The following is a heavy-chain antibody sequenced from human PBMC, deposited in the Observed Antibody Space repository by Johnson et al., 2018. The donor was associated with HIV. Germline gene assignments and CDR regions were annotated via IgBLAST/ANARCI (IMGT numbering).Heavy chain of an antibody. CDR1: GFTFSSYG. J-gene: IGHJ3*01. Sequence: QVQLVESGGGVAQPGRSLRLSCAASGFTFSSYGMPWVRQAPGMGLAWVAGISYDGSNKYYADSVKGRFTLSRDNSMNTLYLQMNSLRAEDTAVYYCAKGLGRAAAGTRNAFDVWGQGTMVTVSS. D-gene: IGHD6-13*01. CDR3: AKGLGRAAAGTRNAFDV. V-gene: IGHV3-30*18. CDR2: ISYDGSNK.